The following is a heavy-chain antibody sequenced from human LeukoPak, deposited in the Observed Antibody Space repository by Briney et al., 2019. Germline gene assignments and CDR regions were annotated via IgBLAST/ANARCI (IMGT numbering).Heavy chain of an antibody. CDR1: GGSFSGYY. CDR2: INHSGST. CDR3: ARANGGRFLEWLLPYYFDY. D-gene: IGHD3-3*01. J-gene: IGHJ4*02. V-gene: IGHV4-34*01. Sequence: SETLSLTCAVYGGSFSGYYWSWIRQPPGKGLEWIGEINHSGSTNYNPSLKSRVTISVDKSKNQFSLKLSSVTAADTAVYYCARANGGRFLEWLLPYYFDYWGQGTLVTVSS.